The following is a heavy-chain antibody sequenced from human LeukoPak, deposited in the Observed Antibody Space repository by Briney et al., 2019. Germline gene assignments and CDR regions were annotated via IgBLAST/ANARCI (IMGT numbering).Heavy chain of an antibody. Sequence: GASVKVSCKASGGTFSSYAISWVRQAPGQGLEWMGGIIPIFGTANYAQKFQGRVTITADESTSTAYMELSSLRSEDTAVYYCARPHYYYDFWSGPNYYYGMDVWGQGTTVTVSS. CDR3: ARPHYYYDFWSGPNYYYGMDV. J-gene: IGHJ6*02. D-gene: IGHD3-3*01. V-gene: IGHV1-69*01. CDR2: IIPIFGTA. CDR1: GGTFSSYA.